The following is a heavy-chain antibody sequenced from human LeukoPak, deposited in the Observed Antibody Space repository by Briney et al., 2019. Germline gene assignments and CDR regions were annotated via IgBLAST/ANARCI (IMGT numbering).Heavy chain of an antibody. Sequence: GGSLRHSCSASEFSVSKNYMSWARQAPGKGLEWVSTINRDGPTFHADSVKGRFTISRDNSRNTLYLQMNSLRAEDTAVYYWGSGGYDMYDWGQGTTVSVSS. D-gene: IGHD2-2*01. J-gene: IGHJ6*02. V-gene: IGHV3-66*01. CDR2: INRDGPT. CDR1: EFSVSKNY. CDR3: GSGGYDMYD.